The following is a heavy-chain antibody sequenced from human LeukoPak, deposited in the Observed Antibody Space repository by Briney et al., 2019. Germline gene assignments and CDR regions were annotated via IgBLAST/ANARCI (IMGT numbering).Heavy chain of an antibody. CDR2: NDYSGRT. CDR1: GGSISSSSYY. J-gene: IGHJ3*02. D-gene: IGHD2-15*01. Sequence: SETLSLTCTASGGSISSSSYYWGWMGQPPGKGREWIGRNDYSGRTYDNPALKSRVTISVDTTKNQFPLKLSSVTAADPAVYYCARDRSSGCSGGSCYLDAFDIWGQGTMVTVSS. CDR3: ARDRSSGCSGGSCYLDAFDI. V-gene: IGHV4-39*06.